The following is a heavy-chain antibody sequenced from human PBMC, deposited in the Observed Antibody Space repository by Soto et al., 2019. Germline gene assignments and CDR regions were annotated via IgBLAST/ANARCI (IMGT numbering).Heavy chain of an antibody. Sequence: SETLSLTCAVYGGSFSGYYWSWIRQPPGKGLEWIGEINHSGSTNYNPSLKSRVTISVDTSKNQFSLKLSSVTAADTAVYYCARDRRGSGSYYRNYYYYGMDVWGQGTTVTVSS. J-gene: IGHJ6*02. CDR2: INHSGST. CDR3: ARDRRGSGSYYRNYYYYGMDV. CDR1: GGSFSGYY. D-gene: IGHD3-10*01. V-gene: IGHV4-34*01.